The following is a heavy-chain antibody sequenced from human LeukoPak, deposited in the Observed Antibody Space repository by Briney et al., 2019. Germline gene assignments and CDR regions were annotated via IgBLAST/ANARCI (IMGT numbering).Heavy chain of an antibody. CDR1: GGTFSSYA. J-gene: IGHJ4*02. CDR2: IIPIFGTA. D-gene: IGHD6-6*01. V-gene: IGHV1-69*05. Sequence: PRASVKVSCKASGGTFSSYAIGWVRQAPGQGLEWMGRIIPIFGTANYAQKFQGRVTITTDESTSTAYMELSSLRSEDTAVYYCASEDVEYSSSSYFDYWGQGTLVTVSS. CDR3: ASEDVEYSSSSYFDY.